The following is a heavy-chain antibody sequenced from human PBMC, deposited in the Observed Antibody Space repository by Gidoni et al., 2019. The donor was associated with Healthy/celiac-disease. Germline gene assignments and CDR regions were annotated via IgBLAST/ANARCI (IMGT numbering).Heavy chain of an antibody. CDR2: ISYDGSNK. CDR1: GFPFSSYG. Sequence: QVQPGGSGGGVVQPGRSLRRSCAGSGFPFSSYGMHWVRQDPGKGLEWVAVISYDGSNKYYADSVKGRFTISRDNSKNTLYLQMNSLRAEDTAVYYCAKLMVRGVPVDYWGQGTLVTVSS. V-gene: IGHV3-30*18. J-gene: IGHJ4*02. D-gene: IGHD3-10*01. CDR3: AKLMVRGVPVDY.